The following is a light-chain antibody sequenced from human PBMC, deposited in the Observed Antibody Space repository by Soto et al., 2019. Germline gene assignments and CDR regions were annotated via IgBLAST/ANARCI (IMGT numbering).Light chain of an antibody. Sequence: EIVMTQSPSTLSVSPGERATLSCRASHSGSSYLALYQXKPGQAPRLLIYDASNRATGIPARFSGSGSGTDFTLTISSLEPEDFAVYYCQQRSNWFLTFGGGTKVE. CDR3: QQRSNWFLT. CDR1: HSGSSY. J-gene: IGKJ4*01. V-gene: IGKV3-11*01. CDR2: DAS.